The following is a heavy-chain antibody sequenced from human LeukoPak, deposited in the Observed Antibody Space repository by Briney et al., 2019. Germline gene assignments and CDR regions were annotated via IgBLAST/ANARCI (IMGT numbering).Heavy chain of an antibody. D-gene: IGHD1-1*01. CDR3: VRDRVGTDY. Sequence: PSGRSLRLSCAPSGFTSSSAWMHWVRQPPGTWLVCVSRITDDATTTYADSVRGRFTISRDNAKNILYLQRNSLRAEDTAVYYCVRDRVGTDYWGQGTLVTVSS. J-gene: IGHJ4*02. CDR1: GFTSSSAW. CDR2: ITDDATT. V-gene: IGHV3-74*01.